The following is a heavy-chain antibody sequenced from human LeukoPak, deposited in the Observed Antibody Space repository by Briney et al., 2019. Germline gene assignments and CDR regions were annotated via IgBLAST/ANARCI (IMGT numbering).Heavy chain of an antibody. CDR2: IYYSGST. V-gene: IGHV4-59*12. Sequence: SETLSLTCTVSGGSISSYYWSWIRQPPGKGLEWIGYIYYSGSTNYNPSLKSRVTISVDTSKNQFSLKLSSVTAADTAVYYCARDMAALYYFDYWGQGTLVTVSS. CDR3: ARDMAALYYFDY. CDR1: GGSISSYY. D-gene: IGHD6-6*01. J-gene: IGHJ4*02.